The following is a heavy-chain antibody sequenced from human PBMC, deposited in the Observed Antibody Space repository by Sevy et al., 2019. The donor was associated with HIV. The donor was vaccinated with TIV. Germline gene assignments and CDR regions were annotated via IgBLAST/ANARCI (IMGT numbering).Heavy chain of an antibody. CDR2: VYYTVCT. J-gene: IGHJ3*02. CDR3: ARRNDFDI. CDR1: GGSINSDH. V-gene: IGHV4-59*08. Sequence: SETLSLTCTVSGGSINSDHWNWIRQPPGKGLEWIGYVYYTVCTNYNPSLKNRVTISVDRTKNQFSLKLTSVTAADTAVYYCARRNDFDIWGQGTMVTVSS.